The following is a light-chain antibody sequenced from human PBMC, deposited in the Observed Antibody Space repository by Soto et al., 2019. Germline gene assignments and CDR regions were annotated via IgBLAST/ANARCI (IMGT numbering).Light chain of an antibody. CDR3: SSYSGTNYHYV. V-gene: IGLV2-14*03. CDR2: DVG. CDR1: HSDIGNYNY. J-gene: IGLJ1*01. Sequence: QSVLTQPASVSGSPGQSITISCTGTHSDIGNYNYVSWYQHLPGKAPKLMIYDVGSRPSGVPGRFSGSKSGNTASLTVSGLQADDEADYYCSSYSGTNYHYVFGTGTKVTVL.